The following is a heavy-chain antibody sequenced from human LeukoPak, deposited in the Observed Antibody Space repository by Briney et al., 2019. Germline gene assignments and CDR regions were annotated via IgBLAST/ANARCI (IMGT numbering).Heavy chain of an antibody. CDR2: MNPNSGNT. D-gene: IGHD4-17*01. Sequence: ASVKVSCKASGYTFTSYDINWVRQATGQGLEWMGWMNPNSGNTGYAQKFQGRVTMTRNTSISTAYMELSSLRSEDTAVYYCARVVHGDYNYGMDAWGQGTTVTVSS. V-gene: IGHV1-8*01. J-gene: IGHJ6*02. CDR3: ARVVHGDYNYGMDA. CDR1: GYTFTSYD.